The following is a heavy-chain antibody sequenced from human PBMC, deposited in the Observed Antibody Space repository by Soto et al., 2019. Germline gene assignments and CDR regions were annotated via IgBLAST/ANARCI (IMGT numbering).Heavy chain of an antibody. CDR3: ARDPPAGCSSTSCYFDYFDY. V-gene: IGHV3-11*01. J-gene: IGHJ4*02. Sequence: GGSLRLSCAASGFTFSDYYMSWIRQAPGKGLEWVSYISSSGSTIYYADSVKGRFTISRDNAKNSLYLQMNSLRAEDTAVYYCARDPPAGCSSTSCYFDYFDYWGQGTLVTVSS. CDR1: GFTFSDYY. D-gene: IGHD2-2*01. CDR2: ISSSGSTI.